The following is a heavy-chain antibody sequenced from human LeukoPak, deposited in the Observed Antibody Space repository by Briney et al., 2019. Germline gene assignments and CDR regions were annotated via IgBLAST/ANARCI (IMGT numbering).Heavy chain of an antibody. V-gene: IGHV4-39*07. J-gene: IGHJ4*02. CDR3: ARGYCSGGSCYWGDY. D-gene: IGHD2-15*01. CDR2: IYHSGST. CDR1: GGSISVSSYY. Sequence: SETLSLTCTVSGGSISVSSYYWGWIRQPPGRGLEWIGSIYHSGSTYYNPSLKSRVTFSVDTSNNQFSLKLSSVTAADTAVYYCARGYCSGGSCYWGDYWGQGALVTVSS.